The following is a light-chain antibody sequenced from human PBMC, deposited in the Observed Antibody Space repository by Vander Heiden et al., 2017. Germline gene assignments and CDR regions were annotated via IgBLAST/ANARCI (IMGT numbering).Light chain of an antibody. V-gene: IGKV4-1*01. J-gene: IGKJ3*01. CDR2: WAS. Sequence: DIVMTQSPDSLAVSLGERATINCKSSQSVLYSSNNKNYLAWYQQKPGQPPKLLIYWASTRESGVPDRFSGSGSGTDFTLTISSLQAEDVAVYYCQQYYSTHSFGRGTKVDIK. CDR1: QSVLYSSNNKNY. CDR3: QQYYSTHS.